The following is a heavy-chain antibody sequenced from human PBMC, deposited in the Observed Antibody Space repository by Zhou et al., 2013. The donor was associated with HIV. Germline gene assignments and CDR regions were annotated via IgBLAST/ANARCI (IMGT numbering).Heavy chain of an antibody. CDR2: MNSDGNGA. V-gene: IGHV1-46*01. CDR1: GYSFTRHK. D-gene: IGHD2-2*01. CDR3: ARDQCSSNRCYPEHLDY. J-gene: IGHJ4*02. Sequence: QVQLVQSGAEVKKLGASVMISCKASGYSFTRHKIHWLRQAPGQGLEWMGKMNSDGNGAYAQKFQDRITMTRDLSTTTVYMELRSLRSDDTAVYYCARDQCSSNRCYPEHLDYWGQGTLVTVSS.